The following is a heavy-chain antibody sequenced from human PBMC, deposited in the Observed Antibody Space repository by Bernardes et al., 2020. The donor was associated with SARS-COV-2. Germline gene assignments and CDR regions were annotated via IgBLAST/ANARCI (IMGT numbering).Heavy chain of an antibody. CDR1: GFTFSSYA. CDR2: ISSNGGST. Sequence: GGSLRLSCSASGFTFSSYAMHWVRQAPGKGLEYVSAISSNGGSTYYADSVKGRFTISRDNSKNTLYLQMSSLRAEDTAVYYCVKGDIVVVPCILDYWGQGTLVTVSS. CDR3: VKGDIVVVPCILDY. D-gene: IGHD2-2*01. J-gene: IGHJ4*02. V-gene: IGHV3-64D*06.